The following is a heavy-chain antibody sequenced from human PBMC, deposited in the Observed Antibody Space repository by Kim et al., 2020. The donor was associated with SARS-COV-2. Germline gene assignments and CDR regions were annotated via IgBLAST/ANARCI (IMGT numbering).Heavy chain of an antibody. V-gene: IGHV5-51*01. J-gene: IGHJ4*02. Sequence: RYSPSFQGQVTISADKSISTAYLQWSSLKASDTAMYYCATQEDSSGYLSYWGQGTLVTVSS. CDR3: ATQEDSSGYLSY. D-gene: IGHD3-22*01.